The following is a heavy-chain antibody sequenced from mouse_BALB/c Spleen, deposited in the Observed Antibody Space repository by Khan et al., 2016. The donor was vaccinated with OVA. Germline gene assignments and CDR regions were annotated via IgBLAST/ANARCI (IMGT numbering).Heavy chain of an antibody. CDR1: GYSITSGYA. CDR2: ISYSGNT. CDR3: ARVYGGDFDY. Sequence: VQLKESGPGLVKPSQSLSLTCTVTGYSITSGYAWNWIRQFPGNKLEWMGFISYSGNTNYNPSLKSRASITRDTSKNQFFLHLNSVTTEDTATYYCARVYGGDFDYWGQGTTLTVSS. D-gene: IGHD1-1*01. J-gene: IGHJ2*01. V-gene: IGHV3-2*02.